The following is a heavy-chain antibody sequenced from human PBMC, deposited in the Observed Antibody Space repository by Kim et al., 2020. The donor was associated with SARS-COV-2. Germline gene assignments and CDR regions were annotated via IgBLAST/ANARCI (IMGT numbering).Heavy chain of an antibody. CDR3: ARAATAGTPRGYFQH. V-gene: IGHV4-34*01. Sequence: SETLSLTCAVYGGSFSGYYWNWIRQPPGKGLEWIGEINHIGSTNYNPSLKSRVTMSVDTSKNQFSLKLSSVTAADTAVYYCARAATAGTPRGYFQHWGQGTLVTVSS. CDR1: GGSFSGYY. J-gene: IGHJ1*01. CDR2: INHIGST. D-gene: IGHD6-19*01.